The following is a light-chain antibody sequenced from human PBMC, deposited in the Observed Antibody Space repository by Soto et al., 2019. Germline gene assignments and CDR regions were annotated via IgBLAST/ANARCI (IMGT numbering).Light chain of an antibody. CDR3: LQHHDYPET. CDR1: QGIRDD. CDR2: AAS. J-gene: IGKJ1*01. Sequence: DIQMTQSPASLSASVGDRVAITCRASQGIRDDLAWYQQKPGKAPKRMVYAASRLQSGVPSRSSGSGSGTEFTLTSSSLQPEDFATYYGLQHHDYPETFGQGTKVEIK. V-gene: IGKV1-17*01.